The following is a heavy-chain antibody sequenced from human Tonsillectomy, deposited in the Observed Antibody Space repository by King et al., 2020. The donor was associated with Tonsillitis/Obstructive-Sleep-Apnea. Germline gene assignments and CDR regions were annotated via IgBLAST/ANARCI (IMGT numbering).Heavy chain of an antibody. V-gene: IGHV3-9*01. CDR1: GFTFDEYA. Sequence: EVQLVESGGGLVQPGRSLRLSCAASGFTFDEYAMHWVRQAPGKGLEWVSGISWNSGSTGYADSVKGRFTISRDNAKNSLYLQMNSLRAEDTALYYCAKDIGSGSYRHDAFDIWGQGTMVTVSS. J-gene: IGHJ3*02. D-gene: IGHD3-10*01. CDR2: ISWNSGST. CDR3: AKDIGSGSYRHDAFDI.